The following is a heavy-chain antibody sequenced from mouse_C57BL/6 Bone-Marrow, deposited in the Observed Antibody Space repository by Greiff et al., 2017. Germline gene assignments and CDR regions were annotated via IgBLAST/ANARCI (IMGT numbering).Heavy chain of an antibody. Sequence: QVQLQQSGAELARPGASVKLSCKASGYTFTSYGISWVKQRTGQGLEWIGEIYPRSGNTYYNEKFKGKATLTADKSSSTAYMELRSLTSEDSAVYFCARRGGLTGTFDYWGQGTTLTVSS. J-gene: IGHJ2*01. CDR3: ARRGGLTGTFDY. CDR2: IYPRSGNT. D-gene: IGHD4-1*01. CDR1: GYTFTSYG. V-gene: IGHV1-81*01.